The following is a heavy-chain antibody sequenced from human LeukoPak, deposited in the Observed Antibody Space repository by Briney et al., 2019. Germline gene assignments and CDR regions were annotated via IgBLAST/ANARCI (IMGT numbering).Heavy chain of an antibody. CDR2: ISGSGGST. Sequence: GGSLRLSCAASGFTVSGNYMAWVRQAPGKGLEWVSAISGSGGSTYYTDSVKGRFTISRDNSKNTLYLQMNSLRPEDTAVYYCAKEGDDDYLDYWGQGTLVTVSS. D-gene: IGHD1-26*01. CDR1: GFTVSGNY. V-gene: IGHV3-23*01. CDR3: AKEGDDDYLDY. J-gene: IGHJ4*02.